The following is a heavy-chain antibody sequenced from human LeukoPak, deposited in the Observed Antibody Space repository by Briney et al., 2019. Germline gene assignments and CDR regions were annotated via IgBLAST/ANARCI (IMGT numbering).Heavy chain of an antibody. V-gene: IGHV4-39*01. Sequence: SETLSLTCTVSGGSISSSSYYWGWIRQPPGKGLEWIGSIYYSGSTYYNPSLKSRVTISVDTSKNQFSLKLSSVTAADTAVYYCARGESTLGWFDPWGQGTLVTVSS. CDR2: IYYSGST. CDR1: GGSISSSSYY. J-gene: IGHJ5*02. D-gene: IGHD2/OR15-2a*01. CDR3: ARGESTLGWFDP.